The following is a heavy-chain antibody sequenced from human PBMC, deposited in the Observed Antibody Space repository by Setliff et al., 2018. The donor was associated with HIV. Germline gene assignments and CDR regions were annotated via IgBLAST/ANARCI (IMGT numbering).Heavy chain of an antibody. CDR3: ARDLAYCSGGSCYRPFIYYFYYMDV. CDR1: GYSFTGYF. CDR2: INPNSGGT. V-gene: IGHV1-2*02. D-gene: IGHD2-15*01. J-gene: IGHJ6*03. Sequence: ASVKVSCKASGYSFTGYFMHWVRRAPGQGLEWMGWINPNSGGTYYAQEFQGRVTMTSDTSINTAYMEVSWLTSDDTAIYYCARDLAYCSGGSCYRPFIYYFYYMDVWGKGATVTVSS.